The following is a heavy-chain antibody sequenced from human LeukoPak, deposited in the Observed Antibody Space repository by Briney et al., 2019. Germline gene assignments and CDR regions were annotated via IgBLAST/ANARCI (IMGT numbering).Heavy chain of an antibody. D-gene: IGHD6-19*01. V-gene: IGHV3-11*06. J-gene: IGHJ4*02. CDR1: GFTFSDYY. CDR3: ARSSGWGFDY. Sequence: GGSLRLTCAASGFTFSDYYMSWIRQAPGKGLEWVSYISTSGRHTNYADSVKGRFTISRDNAESSLYLQMSSLRAEDTAVYYCARSSGWGFDYWGQGTLVTVSS. CDR2: ISTSGRHT.